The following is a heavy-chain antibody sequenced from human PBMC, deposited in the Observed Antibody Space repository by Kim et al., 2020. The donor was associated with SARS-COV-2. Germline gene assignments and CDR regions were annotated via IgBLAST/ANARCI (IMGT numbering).Heavy chain of an antibody. V-gene: IGHV3-33*06. J-gene: IGHJ6*02. CDR1: GFTFSSYG. CDR3: AKDLSRYLRPLLTGYYISYYYGMDV. CDR2: IWYDGSNK. D-gene: IGHD3-9*01. Sequence: GGSLRLSCAASGFTFSSYGMHWVRQAPGKGLEWVAVIWYDGSNKYYADSVKGRFTISRDNSKNTLYLQMNSLRAEDTAVYYCAKDLSRYLRPLLTGYYISYYYGMDVWGQGTTVTVSS.